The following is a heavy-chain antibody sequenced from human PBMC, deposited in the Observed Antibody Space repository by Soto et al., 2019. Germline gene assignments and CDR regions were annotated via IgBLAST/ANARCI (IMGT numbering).Heavy chain of an antibody. Sequence: GGSLRLSCAASGFTFSSYSMNWVRQAPGKGLEWVSYISSSSNTIYYADSVKGRFTISRDNAKNSLYLQMNSLRDEDTAVYYCARRVVVAAAYNWFDPWGQGTLVTVSS. CDR2: ISSSSNTI. J-gene: IGHJ5*02. V-gene: IGHV3-48*02. CDR3: ARRVVVAAAYNWFDP. D-gene: IGHD2-15*01. CDR1: GFTFSSYS.